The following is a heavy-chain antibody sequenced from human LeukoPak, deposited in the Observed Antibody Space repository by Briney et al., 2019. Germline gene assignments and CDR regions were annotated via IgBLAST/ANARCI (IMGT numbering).Heavy chain of an antibody. Sequence: ASVKVSCKVSGYTLTELSMHWVRQAPGKGLEWMGGFDPEEGETIYARKFQGRVTMTEDTSTDTAYMELSSLRSEDTAVYYCATPPPGIMITFGGVIVLYFQHWGQGTLVTVSS. J-gene: IGHJ1*01. V-gene: IGHV1-24*01. CDR3: ATPPPGIMITFGGVIVLYFQH. CDR1: GYTLTELS. D-gene: IGHD3-16*02. CDR2: FDPEEGET.